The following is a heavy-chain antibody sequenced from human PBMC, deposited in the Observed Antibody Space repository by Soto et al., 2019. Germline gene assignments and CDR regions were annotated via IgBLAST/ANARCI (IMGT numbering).Heavy chain of an antibody. Sequence: GGSLRLSCAASGFTFSSYWMHWVRQAPGKGLVWVSRINSDGSSTSYADSVKGRFTISRDNAKNTLYLQMNSLRAEDTAVYYCARENQFDWLYFDYWGQGTLVTVSS. CDR1: GFTFSSYW. D-gene: IGHD3-9*01. J-gene: IGHJ4*02. CDR2: INSDGSST. CDR3: ARENQFDWLYFDY. V-gene: IGHV3-74*01.